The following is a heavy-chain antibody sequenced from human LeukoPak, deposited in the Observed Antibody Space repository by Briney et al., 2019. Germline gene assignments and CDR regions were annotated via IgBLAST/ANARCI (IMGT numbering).Heavy chain of an antibody. CDR3: AKSARLSTYYYYYMDV. CDR2: IWYYGSNK. CDR1: GFTFSSYG. V-gene: IGHV3-33*06. Sequence: GGSLRLSCAASGFTFSSYGMHWVRQAPGKGLEGVAVIWYYGSNKYYADSVKGRFTISRDNSKNTLYLQMNSLRAEDTAVYYSAKSARLSTYYYYYMDVWGKGTTVTVSS. D-gene: IGHD6-6*01. J-gene: IGHJ6*03.